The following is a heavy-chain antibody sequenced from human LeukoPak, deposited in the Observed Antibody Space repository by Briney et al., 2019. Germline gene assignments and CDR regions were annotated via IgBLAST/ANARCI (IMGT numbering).Heavy chain of an antibody. CDR1: GFTFSSYA. V-gene: IGHV3-23*01. J-gene: IGHJ4*02. Sequence: GGSLRLSCEASGFTFSSYAMTWVRQASGEGLEWVSAISGRGISTYYADSVKGRFTISRDNSRNTLFLQMNSPRAEDTAVYYCANLLSTNSGSGSPFENWGQGTLVTVSS. D-gene: IGHD3-10*01. CDR2: ISGRGIST. CDR3: ANLLSTNSGSGSPFEN.